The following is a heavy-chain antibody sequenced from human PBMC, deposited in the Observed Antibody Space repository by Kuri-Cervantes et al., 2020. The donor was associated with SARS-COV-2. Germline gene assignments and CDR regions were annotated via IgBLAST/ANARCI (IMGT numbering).Heavy chain of an antibody. CDR3: ARGGYSSGWYSDGFDY. D-gene: IGHD6-19*01. CDR1: GYSFTRHW. CDR2: IYPGDSDT. J-gene: IGHJ4*02. V-gene: IGHV5-51*01. Sequence: GESLKISCKGSGYSFTRHWVGWVRQMPGKGLEWMGTIYPGDSDTRYSPSFQGQVTISADKSTSTAYLQWSSLKASDTAMYYCARGGYSSGWYSDGFDYWGQGTLVTVSS.